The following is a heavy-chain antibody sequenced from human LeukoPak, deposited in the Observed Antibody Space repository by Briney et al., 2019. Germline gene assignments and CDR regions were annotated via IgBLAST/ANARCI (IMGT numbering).Heavy chain of an antibody. CDR1: GFSFSTYS. CDR3: ARVAEAAAFDS. J-gene: IGHJ4*02. CDR2: ISRNSRYI. Sequence: GGSLRLSCAASGFSFSTYSMNWVRQAPGKGLEWVSSISRNSRYIYYADSMRGRFTISRDNAKNSLYLQMNSLIPEDTAVYHCARVAEAAAFDSWGQGTLVTVSS. D-gene: IGHD6-13*01. V-gene: IGHV3-21*06.